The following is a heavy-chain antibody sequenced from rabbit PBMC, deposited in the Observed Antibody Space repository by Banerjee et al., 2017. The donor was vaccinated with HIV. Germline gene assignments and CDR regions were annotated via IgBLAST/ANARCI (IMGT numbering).Heavy chain of an antibody. CDR3: ARSHDWTYGDGGYGYALDL. V-gene: IGHV1S45*01. J-gene: IGHJ4*01. CDR1: GFTISSYH. CDR2: INSSSRNV. Sequence: QEQLKETGGGLVQPGGTLTLTCTASGFTISSYHMGWVRQAPGKGLEWIGCINSSSRNVVYASWATGRFTISKTSSTTVTLQMTSLTAADTATYFCARSHDWTYGDGGYGYALDLWGPGTLVTVS. D-gene: IGHD6-1*01.